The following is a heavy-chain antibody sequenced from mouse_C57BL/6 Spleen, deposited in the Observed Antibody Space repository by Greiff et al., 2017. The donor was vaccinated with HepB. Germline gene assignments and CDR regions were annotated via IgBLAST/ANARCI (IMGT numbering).Heavy chain of an antibody. V-gene: IGHV1-61*01. CDR1: GYTFTSYW. Sequence: QVQLQQPGAELVRPGSSVTLSCKASGYTFTSYWMDWVKQRPGQGLEWIGNIYPSDSETHYNQKFKDKATLTVDKSSSTAYMQLSSLTSEDSAVYYCASGLALSFAYWGQGTLVTVSA. D-gene: IGHD3-1*01. CDR2: IYPSDSET. J-gene: IGHJ3*01. CDR3: ASGLALSFAY.